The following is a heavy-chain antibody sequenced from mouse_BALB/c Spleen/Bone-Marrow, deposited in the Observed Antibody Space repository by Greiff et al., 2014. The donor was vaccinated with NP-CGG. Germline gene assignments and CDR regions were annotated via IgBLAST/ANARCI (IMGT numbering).Heavy chain of an antibody. CDR2: ILPGSGST. CDR3: AREDGLWHFDV. V-gene: IGHV1-9*01. D-gene: IGHD1-1*01. CDR1: GYTFSSYW. J-gene: IGHJ1*01. Sequence: VKLQESGAELMKPGASVKISCKATGYTFSSYWIEWIGEILPGSGSTNYNEKFKGKATFTADTSSNTAYMQLSSQTSEDSAVYYCAREDGLWHFDVWGAGTTVTVSS.